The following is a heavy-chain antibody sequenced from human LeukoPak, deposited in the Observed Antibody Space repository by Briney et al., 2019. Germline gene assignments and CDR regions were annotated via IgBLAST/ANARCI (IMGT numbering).Heavy chain of an antibody. CDR2: INGKGDSA. V-gene: IGHV3-20*04. J-gene: IGHJ4*02. CDR3: ARDMGVIFSVFDY. Sequence: PGGSLRLSCAASGFTFDDYAMNWVRQAPGKGLEWVSGINGKGDSAGYAVSVKGRFTISRDNAKNSLHLQMNSLRAEDTAVYYCARDMGVIFSVFDYWGQGTLVTVSS. D-gene: IGHD3-10*01. CDR1: GFTFDDYA.